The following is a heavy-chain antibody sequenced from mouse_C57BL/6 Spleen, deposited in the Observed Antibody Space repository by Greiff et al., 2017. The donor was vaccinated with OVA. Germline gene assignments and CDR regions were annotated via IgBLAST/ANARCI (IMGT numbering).Heavy chain of an antibody. D-gene: IGHD1-3*01. Sequence: VQLQQSGAELVRPGASVTLSCKASGYTFTDYEMHWVKQTPVHGLEWIGAIDPETGGTAYNQKFKGKAILTADKSSSTAYMELRSLTSEDSAVYYCTIKGGHYYAMDYWGQGTSVTVAS. CDR3: TIKGGHYYAMDY. V-gene: IGHV1-15*01. J-gene: IGHJ4*01. CDR1: GYTFTDYE. CDR2: IDPETGGT.